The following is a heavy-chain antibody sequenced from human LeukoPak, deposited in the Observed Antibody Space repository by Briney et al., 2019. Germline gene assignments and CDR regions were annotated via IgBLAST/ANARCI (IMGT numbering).Heavy chain of an antibody. V-gene: IGHV3-30*01. J-gene: IGHJ4*02. Sequence: DSVKGRFTISRDNSKSTLFLQMNSLRPADTAVYYCARDGGRFYDILTGYLYFDYWGQGTLVTVSS. D-gene: IGHD3-9*01. CDR3: ARDGGRFYDILTGYLYFDY.